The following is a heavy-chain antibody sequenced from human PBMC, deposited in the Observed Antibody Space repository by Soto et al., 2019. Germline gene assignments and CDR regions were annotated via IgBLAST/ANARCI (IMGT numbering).Heavy chain of an antibody. D-gene: IGHD2-15*01. V-gene: IGHV1-69*12. CDR2: IIPIFGTA. CDR1: GGTFSSYA. J-gene: IGHJ5*02. CDR3: ARRRYCSGGSCFWFDP. Sequence: QVQLVQSGAEVKKPGSSVKVSCKASGGTFSSYAISWVRQAPGQGLEWMGGIIPIFGTANYAQKFQGRVTVTADVSTSTAYMELSSLRSEDTAVYDCARRRYCSGGSCFWFDPWGQGTLVTVSS.